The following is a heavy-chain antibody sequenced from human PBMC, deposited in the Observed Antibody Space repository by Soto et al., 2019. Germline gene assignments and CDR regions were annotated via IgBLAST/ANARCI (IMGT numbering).Heavy chain of an antibody. V-gene: IGHV1-8*01. J-gene: IGHJ5*02. CDR3: ARFSDYYDRSGYYFDP. CDR2: MNPNSGNT. D-gene: IGHD3-22*01. CDR1: GYTFTSYD. Sequence: QVQLVQSGAEVKKPGASVKVSCKASGYTFTSYDINWVRQATGQGLEWMGWMNPNSGNTGYAQKFQGRVTMTRNTSRSTAYLELSSLRSEDTAVYYCARFSDYYDRSGYYFDPWGQGTLVTFSS.